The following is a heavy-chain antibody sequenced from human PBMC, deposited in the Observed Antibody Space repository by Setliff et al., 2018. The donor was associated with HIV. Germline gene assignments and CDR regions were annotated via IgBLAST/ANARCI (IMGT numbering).Heavy chain of an antibody. D-gene: IGHD3-22*01. CDR2: ISAYNGNT. CDR3: ARSQYYYDSSGYRWPIDY. CDR1: GYTFTSYG. J-gene: IGHJ4*02. Sequence: ASVKVSCKASGYTFTSYGISWVRQAPGQGLEWMGWISAYNGNTNYAQKLQGRVTMTTDTSTSTAYMELRSLRSDDTAVYYCARSQYYYDSSGYRWPIDYWGQGTLVTVSS. V-gene: IGHV1-18*01.